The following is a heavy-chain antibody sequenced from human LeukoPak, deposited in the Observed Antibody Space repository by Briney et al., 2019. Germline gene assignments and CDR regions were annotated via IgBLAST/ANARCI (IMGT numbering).Heavy chain of an antibody. CDR3: AKDKIGVVPAAFDY. CDR1: GFTFSSYG. V-gene: IGHV3-30*02. D-gene: IGHD2-2*01. J-gene: IGHJ4*02. Sequence: PGGSLRLSCAASGFTFSSYGMHWVRQAPGKGLEWVAFIRYDGSNKYYADSVKGRFTISRDNSKNTLYLQMNSLRAEDTAVYYCAKDKIGVVPAAFDYWGQGTLVTVSS. CDR2: IRYDGSNK.